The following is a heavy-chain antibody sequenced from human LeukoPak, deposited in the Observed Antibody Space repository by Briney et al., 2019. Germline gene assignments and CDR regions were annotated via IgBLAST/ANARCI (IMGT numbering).Heavy chain of an antibody. CDR1: GGSFSGYY. CDR2: INHSGST. D-gene: IGHD3-22*01. V-gene: IGHV4-34*01. Sequence: SETLSLTCAVSGGSFSGYYWSWIRQPPGKGLEWIGEINHSGSTNYNPSLKSRVTISVDTSKNQFSLKLSSVTAADTAVYYCARGYYYDSSGYYSWFDPWGQGTLVTVSS. CDR3: ARGYYYDSSGYYSWFDP. J-gene: IGHJ5*02.